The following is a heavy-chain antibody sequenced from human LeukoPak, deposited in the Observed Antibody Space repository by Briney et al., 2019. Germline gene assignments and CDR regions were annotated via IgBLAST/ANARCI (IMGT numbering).Heavy chain of an antibody. D-gene: IGHD3-22*01. V-gene: IGHV4-31*11. Sequence: PSETLSLTCAVYGGSFSGYYWSWIRQHPGKGLEWIGYIYYSGSTYYNPSLKSRVTISVDTSKNQFSLKLSSVTAADTAVYYCARDSSGTFDYWGQGTLVTVSS. CDR2: IYYSGST. J-gene: IGHJ4*02. CDR3: ARDSSGTFDY. CDR1: GGSFSGYY.